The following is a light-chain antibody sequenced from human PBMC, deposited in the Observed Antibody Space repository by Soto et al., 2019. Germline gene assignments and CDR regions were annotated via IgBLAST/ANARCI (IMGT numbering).Light chain of an antibody. J-gene: IGKJ1*01. Sequence: DIQMTQSPSSLSASVGDRVTITCRASQGIGNHLAWYQQKPGKVPKLLIYGASTLQSGVPSRISGSGSGTDFSLTISSLQPEDFATYYCQKYDSTPWTFGQGTKVDI. CDR2: GAS. V-gene: IGKV1-27*01. CDR1: QGIGNH. CDR3: QKYDSTPWT.